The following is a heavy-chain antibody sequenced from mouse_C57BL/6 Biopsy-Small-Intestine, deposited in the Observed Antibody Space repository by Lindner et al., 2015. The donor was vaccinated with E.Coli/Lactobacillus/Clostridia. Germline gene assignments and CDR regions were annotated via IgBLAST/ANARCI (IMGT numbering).Heavy chain of an antibody. CDR2: IDPEDGDT. D-gene: IGHD1-1*01. CDR1: GFNIKDYY. V-gene: IGHV14-1*01. Sequence: VQLQESWAELVRPGASVKLSCTASGFNIKDYYMHWVKQRPEQGLEWIGRIDPEDGDTEYAPKFQGKATMTADTSSNTAYLQLSSLTSEDTAVYYCYLYYGSSYEAWFAYWGQGTLVTVSA. J-gene: IGHJ3*01. CDR3: YLYYGSSYEAWFAY.